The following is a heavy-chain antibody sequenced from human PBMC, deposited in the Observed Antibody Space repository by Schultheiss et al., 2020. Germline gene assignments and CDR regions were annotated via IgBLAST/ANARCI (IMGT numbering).Heavy chain of an antibody. CDR3: TRGGEIRPYYYYYYMDV. CDR1: GFTFGDNG. D-gene: IGHD3-10*01. CDR2: IRSKAYGGTA. J-gene: IGHJ6*03. Sequence: GESLKISCTASGFTFGDNGMSWFRQAPGKGLEWVGFIRSKAYGGTAEYAASVKGRFTLSRDDSKSIAYLQMNSLKTEDTAVYYCTRGGEIRPYYYYYYMDVWGKGTTVTVSS. V-gene: IGHV3-49*03.